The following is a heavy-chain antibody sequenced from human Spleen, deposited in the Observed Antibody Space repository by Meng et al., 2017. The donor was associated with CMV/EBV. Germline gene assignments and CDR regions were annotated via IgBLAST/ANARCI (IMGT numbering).Heavy chain of an antibody. J-gene: IGHJ4*02. Sequence: GESLKISCAASGFTFSTYWMHWVRQAPGKGLVWVSRINGDGSSTSYADSVKGRFTISRDNAKNTLYLQMNSLRAEDTAVYYCARDLDYYSNYLPDYWGQGTLVTVSS. V-gene: IGHV3-74*01. CDR1: GFTFSTYW. D-gene: IGHD4-11*01. CDR3: ARDLDYYSNYLPDY. CDR2: INGDGSST.